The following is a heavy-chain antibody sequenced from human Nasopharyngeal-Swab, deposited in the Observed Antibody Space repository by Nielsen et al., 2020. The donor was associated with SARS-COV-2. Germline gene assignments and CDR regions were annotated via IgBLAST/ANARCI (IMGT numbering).Heavy chain of an antibody. D-gene: IGHD3-22*01. CDR3: ARGRPYLTIIVVVFTGAGIFFDH. CDR1: GGSSSDYY. CDR2: INHTGST. Sequence: SETLSLTCAVYGGSSSDYYWSWIRQSPGKGLEWIGDINHTGSTNYNPSLKSRVTISEGTSKNQFSLKLSSVTAADTAMYYCARGRPYLTIIVVVFTGAGIFFDHWGQGTLVTVSS. V-gene: IGHV4-34*01. J-gene: IGHJ4*02.